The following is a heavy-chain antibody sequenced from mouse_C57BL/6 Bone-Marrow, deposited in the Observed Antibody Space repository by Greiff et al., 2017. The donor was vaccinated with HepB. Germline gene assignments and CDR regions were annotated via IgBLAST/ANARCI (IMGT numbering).Heavy chain of an antibody. J-gene: IGHJ2*01. CDR3: TRCRGEASDY. D-gene: IGHD3-3*01. CDR1: GYSFTSYW. CDR2: IYPGNSDT. V-gene: IGHV1-5*01. Sequence: VQLKQSGTVLARPGASVKMSCKTSGYSFTSYWMHWVKQRPGQGLEWIGAIYPGNSDTSYNQKFKGKAKLTADTSASTAYLELSSVTNEDSAVYYCTRCRGEASDYWGQGTTLTVSA.